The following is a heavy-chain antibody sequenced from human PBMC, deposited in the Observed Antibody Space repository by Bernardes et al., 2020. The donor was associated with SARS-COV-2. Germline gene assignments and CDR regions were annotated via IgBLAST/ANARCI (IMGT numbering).Heavy chain of an antibody. J-gene: IGHJ4*02. CDR1: GYTFTNFD. CDR2: MNPNSGNT. CDR3: ARGRLDSSGYYSPFDY. V-gene: IGHV1-8*01. Sequence: ASVKVSCKASGYTFTNFDINWVRQATGQGLEWMGWMNPNSGNTGYAQKFQGRVTMTRNTSISTAYMELSSLRSEDTAVYYCARGRLDSSGYYSPFDYWGQGTLVTVSS. D-gene: IGHD3-22*01.